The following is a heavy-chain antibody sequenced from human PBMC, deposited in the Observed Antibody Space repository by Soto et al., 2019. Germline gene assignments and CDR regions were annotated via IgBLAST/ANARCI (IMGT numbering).Heavy chain of an antibody. CDR2: MNPNSGNT. D-gene: IGHD6-19*01. V-gene: IGHV1-8*01. J-gene: IGHJ5*02. CDR3: ARGSQNRKRQWLVRGFVGGHGP. Sequence: QVQLVQSGAEVKKPGASVKVSCKASGYTFTSYDINWVRQATGQGLEWMGWMNPNSGNTGYAQKFQGRVTMTRNTSISTAYMELSSLRSEDTAVYYCARGSQNRKRQWLVRGFVGGHGPWGQGTLVTVSS. CDR1: GYTFTSYD.